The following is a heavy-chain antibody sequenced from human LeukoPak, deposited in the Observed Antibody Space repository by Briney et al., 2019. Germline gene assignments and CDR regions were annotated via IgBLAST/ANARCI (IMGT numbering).Heavy chain of an antibody. CDR1: GGSFSGYY. CDR3: ARDYDFWSGYPYYYYYGMDV. Sequence: PSETLSLTCAVYGGSFSGYYGSWIRQPPGKGLEWIGEINHSGSTNYNPSLKSRVTISVDTSKNQFSLKLSSVTAADTAVYYCARDYDFWSGYPYYYYYGMDVWGQGTTVTVSS. CDR2: INHSGST. V-gene: IGHV4-34*01. J-gene: IGHJ6*02. D-gene: IGHD3-3*01.